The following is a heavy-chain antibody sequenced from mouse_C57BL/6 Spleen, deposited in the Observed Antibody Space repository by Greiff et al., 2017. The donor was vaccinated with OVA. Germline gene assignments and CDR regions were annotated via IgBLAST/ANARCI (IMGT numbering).Heavy chain of an antibody. Sequence: QVQLQQPGAELVRPGSSVKLSCKASGYTFTSYWMHWVKQRPGQGLEWIGVIDPSDSYTNYNQKFKGKATLTVDTSSSTAYMQLSSLTSEDSAVYYCARDIKDGYYAMDYWGQGTSVTVSS. V-gene: IGHV1-59*01. CDR1: GYTFTSYW. J-gene: IGHJ4*01. D-gene: IGHD1-1*01. CDR2: IDPSDSYT. CDR3: ARDIKDGYYAMDY.